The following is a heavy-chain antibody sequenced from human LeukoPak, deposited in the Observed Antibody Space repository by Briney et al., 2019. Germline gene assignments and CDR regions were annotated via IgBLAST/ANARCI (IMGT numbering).Heavy chain of an antibody. J-gene: IGHJ4*02. Sequence: GGSLRLSCAASGFSFSTYSMNWVRQAPGKGLEWVSYISSSSTTIYYADSVKGRFTISRDNANNSLYLQMNSLRAEDTAVYYCAKDPRPGIAVAGHDYWGQGTLVTVSS. CDR1: GFSFSTYS. D-gene: IGHD6-19*01. V-gene: IGHV3-48*01. CDR2: ISSSSTTI. CDR3: AKDPRPGIAVAGHDY.